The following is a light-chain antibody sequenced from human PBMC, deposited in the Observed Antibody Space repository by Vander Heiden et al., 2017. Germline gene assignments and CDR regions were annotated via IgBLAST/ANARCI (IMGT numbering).Light chain of an antibody. J-gene: IGKJ1*01. CDR2: AAS. CDR1: QGIGRY. CDR3: QQLDFYPRT. Sequence: DIQLTQSPSFLSASVGDRVNLTCRASQGIGRYLAWYQQKPGKAPKLLIYAASTLQSGVPSRFSGSGSGTEFTLTISSLQPEDFATYYCQQLDFYPRTFGQGTKVDIK. V-gene: IGKV1-9*01.